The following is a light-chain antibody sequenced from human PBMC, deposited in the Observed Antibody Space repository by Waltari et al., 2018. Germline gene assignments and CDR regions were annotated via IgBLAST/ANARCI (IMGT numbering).Light chain of an antibody. J-gene: IGKJ4*01. CDR3: QQFGTSPLT. Sequence: ETVLTQSPGTLPLSPGERATLSCRASQSVATTYLAWYQQKPGQAPRLLIFAASVRATGIPDRFSGSGSGTDFTLTISRLEPEDFAVYYCQQFGTSPLTFGGGTKVEMK. V-gene: IGKV3-20*01. CDR1: QSVATTY. CDR2: AAS.